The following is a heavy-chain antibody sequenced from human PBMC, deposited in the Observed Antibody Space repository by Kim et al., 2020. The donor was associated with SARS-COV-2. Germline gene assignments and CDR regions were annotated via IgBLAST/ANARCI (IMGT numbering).Heavy chain of an antibody. Sequence: GGSLRLSCAASGFTFSRYDMSWVRQAPGNGLEWVSDISGSGGSTYYAGSVKGRFTISRDNSKNTMYLQMNSLRAEDTAVYYCAKDSGNDYGDQCAYWGQGTLVTVSS. D-gene: IGHD4-17*01. V-gene: IGHV3-23*01. CDR2: ISGSGGST. J-gene: IGHJ4*02. CDR3: AKDSGNDYGDQCAY. CDR1: GFTFSRYD.